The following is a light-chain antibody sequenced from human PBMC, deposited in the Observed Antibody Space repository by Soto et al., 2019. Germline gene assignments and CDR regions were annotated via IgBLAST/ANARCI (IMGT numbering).Light chain of an antibody. Sequence: EIVLTQSPGTLSLSPGERATLSCRASQTVTGNYLAWYHQKPGQAPRLLIHSASSRATGIPDRFSASGSGTDFTLTISRLEPEDFAVYYCQHYGISPGVTFGGGTKVDIK. CDR3: QHYGISPGVT. CDR2: SAS. V-gene: IGKV3-20*01. CDR1: QTVTGNY. J-gene: IGKJ4*01.